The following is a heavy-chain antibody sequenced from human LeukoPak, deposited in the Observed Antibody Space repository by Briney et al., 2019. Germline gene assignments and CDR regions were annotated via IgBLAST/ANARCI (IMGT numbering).Heavy chain of an antibody. J-gene: IGHJ6*02. D-gene: IGHD3-10*01. V-gene: IGHV1-3*01. CDR2: INAGNGNT. Sequence: ASVKVSCKASGYTFTSYAMHWVRQAPGQRLEWMGWINAGNGNTKYSQKFQGRVTITRDTSASTAYMELSSLRSEDTAVYYCARYRGIREISSYYYGMDVWGQGTTVTVSS. CDR1: GYTFTSYA. CDR3: ARYRGIREISSYYYGMDV.